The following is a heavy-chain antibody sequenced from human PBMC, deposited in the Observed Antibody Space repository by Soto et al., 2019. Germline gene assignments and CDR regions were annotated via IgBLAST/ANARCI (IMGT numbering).Heavy chain of an antibody. CDR3: GRGSSLTKVEY. CDR2: IIPTFGPA. D-gene: IGHD6-6*01. Sequence: QVQLVQAGSEVKKPGSSVRVSCKASGGSVSNSAISWLRQAPGQGLEWMGGIIPTFGPAIYARKFQGRFTISADESTGTAYMELNNVRSDDTAVYSCGRGSSLTKVEYWGQGTLVTVSS. V-gene: IGHV1-69*01. CDR1: GGSVSNSA. J-gene: IGHJ4*02.